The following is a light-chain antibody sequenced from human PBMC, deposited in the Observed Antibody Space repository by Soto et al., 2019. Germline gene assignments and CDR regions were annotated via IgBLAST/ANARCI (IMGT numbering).Light chain of an antibody. CDR1: QSVSSD. CDR3: QQRSNFIT. J-gene: IGKJ5*01. V-gene: IGKV3-11*01. CDR2: GAS. Sequence: EIVLTQSPATLSVSPGERATLSCRASQSVSSDLAWYHQKPGQAPRLLIYGASTRATGIPARFSGSGSGTDFTLTISRLEPEDFAVYYCQQRSNFITFGQGTRLEIK.